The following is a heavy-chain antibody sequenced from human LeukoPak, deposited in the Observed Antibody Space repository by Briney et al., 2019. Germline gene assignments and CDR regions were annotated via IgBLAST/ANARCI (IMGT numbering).Heavy chain of an antibody. CDR3: ARPAYTAAYDL. Sequence: PGGSLRLSCAASGFIFSTYWVMWARQAPGKGLEWVANMKGDGSEIHYVDSVKGRFTISRDNARNSLFLQMNGLRPEDTAVYYCARPAYTAAYDLWGQGTMVTVSS. D-gene: IGHD3-16*01. J-gene: IGHJ3*01. CDR2: MKGDGSEI. V-gene: IGHV3-7*01. CDR1: GFIFSTYW.